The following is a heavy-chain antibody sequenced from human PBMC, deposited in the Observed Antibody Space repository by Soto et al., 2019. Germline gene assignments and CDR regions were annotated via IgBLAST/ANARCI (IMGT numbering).Heavy chain of an antibody. Sequence: PGGSLRLSCAASGFTFSSYEMNWVRQAPGKGLEWVSYISSSGSTIYYADSVKGRFTISRDNAKNSLYLQMNSLRAEDTAVYYCARDARDYDSSGAGGYFDLWGRGTLVTVSS. CDR2: ISSSGSTI. CDR3: ARDARDYDSSGAGGYFDL. D-gene: IGHD3-22*01. CDR1: GFTFSSYE. J-gene: IGHJ2*01. V-gene: IGHV3-48*03.